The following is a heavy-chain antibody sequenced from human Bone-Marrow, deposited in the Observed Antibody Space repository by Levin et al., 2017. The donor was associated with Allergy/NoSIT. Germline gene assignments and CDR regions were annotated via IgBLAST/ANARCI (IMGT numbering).Heavy chain of an antibody. V-gene: IGHV3-30-3*01. J-gene: IGHJ5*02. CDR1: GFTFSRYA. CDR2: ISYDGSKK. CDR3: VRVGEDSSSFVQVHFNWFDP. Sequence: GESLKISCAASGFTFSRYAMHWVRQAPGKGLEWVAVISYDGSKKNYADSAKGRFTISRDNSKNTLYLEMNSLRGEDTVVYFCVRVGEDSSSFVQVHFNWFDPWGQGTLVTVSS. D-gene: IGHD6-6*01.